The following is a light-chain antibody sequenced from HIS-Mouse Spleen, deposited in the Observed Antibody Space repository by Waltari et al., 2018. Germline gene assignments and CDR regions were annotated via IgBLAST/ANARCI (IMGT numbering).Light chain of an antibody. Sequence: EIVLTQSPATLSLSPGERATLSCRASQRVSSSLAWYQQKPGQAPRLLIYDASNRATGIPARFSGSGSGTDFTLTISSLEPEDFAVYYCQQRSNWPPRVTFGQGTRLEIK. CDR2: DAS. V-gene: IGKV3-11*01. J-gene: IGKJ5*01. CDR3: QQRSNWPPRVT. CDR1: QRVSSS.